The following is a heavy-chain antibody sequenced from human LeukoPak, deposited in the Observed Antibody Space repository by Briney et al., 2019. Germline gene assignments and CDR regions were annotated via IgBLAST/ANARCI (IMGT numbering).Heavy chain of an antibody. Sequence: GGSLRLSCAASGFTFSSYAMSWVRQAPGKGLEWVSAISGSGGSTYYADSVKGRFTISRDNSKNTLYLQMNSLRAEDTAVYYCAKDPDGGDYYYYMDVWGKGTTVTVSS. J-gene: IGHJ6*03. V-gene: IGHV3-23*01. CDR1: GFTFSSYA. CDR2: ISGSGGST. D-gene: IGHD3-16*01. CDR3: AKDPDGGDYYYYMDV.